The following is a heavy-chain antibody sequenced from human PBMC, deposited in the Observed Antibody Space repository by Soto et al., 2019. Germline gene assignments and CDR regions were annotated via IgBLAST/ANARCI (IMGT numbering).Heavy chain of an antibody. CDR3: ARSGIEARPGWFDP. CDR1: GYTFTSHG. Sequence: ASVQVSCKASGYTFTSHGISWVRPAPGQGLEWMGWISAYNGNTNYAQKLQGRVTMTTDTSTSTAYMELRSLRSDDTAVYYCARSGIEARPGWFDPWGQGTLVTVSS. CDR2: ISAYNGNT. V-gene: IGHV1-18*01. J-gene: IGHJ5*02. D-gene: IGHD6-6*01.